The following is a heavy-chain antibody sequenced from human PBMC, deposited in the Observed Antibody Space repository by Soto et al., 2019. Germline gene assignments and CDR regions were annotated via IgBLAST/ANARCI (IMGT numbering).Heavy chain of an antibody. CDR3: ARKGSSSSGWFDP. J-gene: IGHJ5*02. V-gene: IGHV5-10-1*01. CDR2: IDPSDSYT. D-gene: IGHD6-6*01. Sequence: PGESLKISCNGSGYSFTIYWISWVRQMPGKGLEWMGRIDPSDSYTNYSPSFQGHVTISADKSISTAYLQWSSLKASDTAMYYCARKGSSSSGWFDPWGQGTLVTVSS. CDR1: GYSFTIYW.